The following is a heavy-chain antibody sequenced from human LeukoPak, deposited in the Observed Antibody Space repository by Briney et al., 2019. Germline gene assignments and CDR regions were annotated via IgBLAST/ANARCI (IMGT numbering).Heavy chain of an antibody. CDR3: AKSVHSAMVTGYFDY. CDR2: ISYDGSNK. D-gene: IGHD5-18*01. J-gene: IGHJ4*02. Sequence: GRSLRLSCAASGFTFSSYAMHWVRQAPGKGLEWVAVISYDGSNKYYADSVKGRFTISRDNSKNTLYLQMNSLRAEDTAVYYCAKSVHSAMVTGYFDYWGQGTLVTVSS. CDR1: GFTFSSYA. V-gene: IGHV3-30*04.